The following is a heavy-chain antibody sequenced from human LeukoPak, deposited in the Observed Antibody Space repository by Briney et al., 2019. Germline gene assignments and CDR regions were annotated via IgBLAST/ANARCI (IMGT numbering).Heavy chain of an antibody. J-gene: IGHJ4*02. CDR3: ARKFGGSFDY. Sequence: GSSVKVSCKASGGTFSSYAISWVRQAPGQGLEWMGRIIPILGIANYAQKFQGRVTITADKSTSTAHMELSSLRSEDTAVYYCARKFGGSFDYWGQGTLVTVSS. D-gene: IGHD3-16*01. V-gene: IGHV1-69*04. CDR2: IIPILGIA. CDR1: GGTFSSYA.